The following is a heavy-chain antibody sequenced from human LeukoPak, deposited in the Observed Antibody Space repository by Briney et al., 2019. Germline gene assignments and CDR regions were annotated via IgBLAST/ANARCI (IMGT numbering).Heavy chain of an antibody. CDR2: IYHSGST. V-gene: IGHV4-30-2*01. J-gene: IGHJ4*02. CDR3: ASSLPGIAAAHY. D-gene: IGHD6-13*01. CDR1: GGSISSGGYY. Sequence: PSQTLSLTCTVSGGSISSGGYYWSWIRQPPGKGLEWIGYIYHSGSTYYNPSLKSRVTISVDRSKNQFSLKLSSVTAADTAVYYCASSLPGIAAAHYWGQGTLVTVSS.